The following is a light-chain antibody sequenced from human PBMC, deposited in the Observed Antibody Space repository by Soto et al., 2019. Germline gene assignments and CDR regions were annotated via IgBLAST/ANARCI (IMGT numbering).Light chain of an antibody. CDR3: QQYNGYGT. V-gene: IGKV1-5*01. CDR2: DAS. Sequence: DMQMAESASSVAVSVGRIVTNTYRASQSISSWLAWYQQKPGKAPKLVIYDASSLESGVPSRFSGSGSGTEFTLTISSQQPDNFATYYGQQYNGYGTYGQGTKVDTK. CDR1: QSISSW. J-gene: IGKJ1*01.